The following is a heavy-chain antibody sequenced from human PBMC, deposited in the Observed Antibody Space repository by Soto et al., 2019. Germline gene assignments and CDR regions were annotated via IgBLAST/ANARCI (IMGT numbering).Heavy chain of an antibody. Sequence: LRLSCAASEFTFSSYGMHWVRQAPGKGLEWLSVISYDGNNKYYTDSVKGRFTISRDNSKNTLYLQMNSLRGEDTAVYYCAKDRAFWSGTHDAFDIWGQGTMVTVS. CDR2: ISYDGNNK. D-gene: IGHD3-3*01. CDR3: AKDRAFWSGTHDAFDI. V-gene: IGHV3-30*18. CDR1: EFTFSSYG. J-gene: IGHJ3*02.